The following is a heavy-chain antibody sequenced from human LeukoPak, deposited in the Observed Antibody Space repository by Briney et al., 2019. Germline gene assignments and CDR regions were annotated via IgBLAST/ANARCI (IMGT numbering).Heavy chain of an antibody. CDR3: VYVDTVMATGDY. D-gene: IGHD5-18*01. J-gene: IGHJ4*02. CDR2: IYSSGST. CDR1: GFTVSNNY. V-gene: IGHV3-53*04. Sequence: GGSLRLSCAASGFTVSNNYMNWVRQAPGKGLEWVSVIYSSGSTYYADSVKGRFTISRHNSKNTLYLQMNSLRPEDTAVYYCVYVDTVMATGDYWGKGTLVTVSS.